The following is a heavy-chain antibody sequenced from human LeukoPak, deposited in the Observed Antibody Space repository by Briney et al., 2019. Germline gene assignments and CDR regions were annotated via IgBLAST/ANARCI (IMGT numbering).Heavy chain of an antibody. CDR1: GFTFSSYG. V-gene: IGHV3-30*18. Sequence: GGSLRLSCAASGFTFSSYGMHWVRQAPGKGLEWVAVISYDGSNKYYADSVKGRFTISRDNSKNTLYLQMNSLRAEDTAVYYCAKDTDYGDYGGLVDYWGQGTLVTVSS. D-gene: IGHD4-17*01. J-gene: IGHJ4*02. CDR3: AKDTDYGDYGGLVDY. CDR2: ISYDGSNK.